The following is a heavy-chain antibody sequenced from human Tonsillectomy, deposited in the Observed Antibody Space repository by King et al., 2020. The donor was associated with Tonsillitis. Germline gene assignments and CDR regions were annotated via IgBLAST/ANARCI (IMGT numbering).Heavy chain of an antibody. CDR2: INQDGSEK. CDR3: ARDVAFRVGQLYRPYLDY. J-gene: IGHJ4*01. D-gene: IGHD2-2*02. CDR1: GFTFSNEW. Sequence: VQLVESGGGLVQPGGSLRLSCAASGFTFSNEWMSWVRQAPGERPEWVANINQDGSEKNYVDSIKGRFTISRDNAKNSLYLQMNSLRAEDTAVYYCARDVAFRVGQLYRPYLDYWGHGTLVTVSS. V-gene: IGHV3-7*03.